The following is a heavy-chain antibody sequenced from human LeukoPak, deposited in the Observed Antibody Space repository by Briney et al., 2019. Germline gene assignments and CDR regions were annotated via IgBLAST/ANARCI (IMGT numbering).Heavy chain of an antibody. CDR2: INAGNGNT. V-gene: IGHV1-3*01. CDR3: ARDLTDCSGGSCYPDAFDI. J-gene: IGHJ3*02. Sequence: ASVKVSCKASGYTFTSYAMHWVRQAPGQRLEWMGWINAGNGNTKYSQKFQGRVTITRDTSASTAYMELSSLRSEDTAVYYCARDLTDCSGGSCYPDAFDIWGQGTMVTVSS. CDR1: GYTFTSYA. D-gene: IGHD2-15*01.